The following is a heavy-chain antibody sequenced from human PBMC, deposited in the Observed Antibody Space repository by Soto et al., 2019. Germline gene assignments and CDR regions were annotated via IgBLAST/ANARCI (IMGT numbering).Heavy chain of an antibody. CDR1: GFTFSSYA. V-gene: IGHV3-23*01. Sequence: GSLRLSCAASGFTFSSYAMSWVRQAPGKGLEWVSAISGSGGSTYYADSVKGRFTISRDNSKNTLYLQMNSLRAGDTAVYYCEKDRNVILVVVQAASLYDYWGQGTLVTVSS. J-gene: IGHJ4*02. CDR3: EKDRNVILVVVQAASLYDY. CDR2: ISGSGGST. D-gene: IGHD2-2*01.